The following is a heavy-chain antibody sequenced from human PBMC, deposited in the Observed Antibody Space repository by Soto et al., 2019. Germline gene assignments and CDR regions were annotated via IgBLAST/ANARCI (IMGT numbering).Heavy chain of an antibody. CDR3: APIRWIGIAGAADAFVF. Sequence: QVTLKKSGPVLVKPTETLTLTCTVPGFSLSNARMGLSWIRQPPGKALEWRAHIFSNDEESYSTSLKSRLTITNDTSKSQVVLTMTNMDPVDTAICYCAPIRWIGIAGAADAFVFRGQGTMVTVSS. CDR1: GFSLSNARMG. J-gene: IGHJ3*01. V-gene: IGHV2-26*01. D-gene: IGHD6-19*01. CDR2: IFSNDEE.